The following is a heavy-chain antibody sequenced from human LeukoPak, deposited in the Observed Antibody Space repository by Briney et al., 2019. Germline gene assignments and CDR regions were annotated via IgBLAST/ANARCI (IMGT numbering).Heavy chain of an antibody. D-gene: IGHD1-26*01. V-gene: IGHV3-23*01. CDR3: AKDREEWELPNYFFDY. J-gene: IGHJ4*02. CDR2: LSGSDGTT. CDR1: GFTFSSYA. Sequence: GGSLRLSCAASGFTFSSYAMGWVRQAPGKGLEWVSTLSGSDGTTYYADSVKGRFTISRDNSKNTLYLQMNSLRAEDTAVYYCAKDREEWELPNYFFDYWGQGTLVTVSS.